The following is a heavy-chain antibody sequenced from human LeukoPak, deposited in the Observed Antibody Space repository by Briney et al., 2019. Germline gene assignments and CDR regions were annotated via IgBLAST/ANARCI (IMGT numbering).Heavy chain of an antibody. CDR3: AKGGKWDVTPFDY. CDR2: ISGGGGST. J-gene: IGHJ4*02. CDR1: GFTFTSYS. Sequence: GGSLRLSCAASGFTFTSYSMNWVRQAPGKGLEWVSTISGGGGSTYYADSVKGRFTISRGNSKNTLYLQVNSLRAEDTAVYYCAKGGKWDVTPFDYWGQGTLVTVSS. D-gene: IGHD1-26*01. V-gene: IGHV3-23*01.